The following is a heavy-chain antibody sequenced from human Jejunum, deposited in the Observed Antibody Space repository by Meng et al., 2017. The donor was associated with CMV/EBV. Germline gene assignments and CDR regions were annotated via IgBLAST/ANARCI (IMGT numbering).Heavy chain of an antibody. Sequence: CAAAGFTFSCCEMNWIRQAPGKGLEWVAFISPSGNNIHYADSVKGRFALSRDNTKNSLYLQMSGLRAEDTAVYYCARGDYDFWGGYWGQGTLVTVSS. CDR1: GFTFSCCE. D-gene: IGHD3-3*01. V-gene: IGHV3-48*03. CDR2: ISPSGNNI. CDR3: ARGDYDFWGGY. J-gene: IGHJ4*02.